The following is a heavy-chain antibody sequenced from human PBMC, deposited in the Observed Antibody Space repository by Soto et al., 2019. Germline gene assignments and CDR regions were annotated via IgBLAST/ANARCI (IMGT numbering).Heavy chain of an antibody. Sequence: GGSLGLSCAASGFTFSSYGMHWVRQAPGKGLEWVAVIWYDGSNKYYADSVKGRFTISRDNSKNTLYLQMNSLRAEDTAVYYCARDSGYSSSWYKRRSYYFDYWGQGTLVTVSS. CDR2: IWYDGSNK. CDR3: ARDSGYSSSWYKRRSYYFDY. V-gene: IGHV3-33*01. D-gene: IGHD6-13*01. J-gene: IGHJ4*02. CDR1: GFTFSSYG.